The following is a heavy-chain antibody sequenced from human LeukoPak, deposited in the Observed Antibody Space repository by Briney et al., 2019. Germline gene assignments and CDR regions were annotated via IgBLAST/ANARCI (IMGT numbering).Heavy chain of an antibody. J-gene: IGHJ4*02. D-gene: IGHD2-2*01. CDR2: INSDGSWT. CDR1: GTYW. V-gene: IGHV3-74*01. Sequence: GGSLRLSCAASGTYWMHWVRQAPGKGLVWVSHINSDGSWTGYADSVKGRFTTSKDNAKNTVYLQMNNLRAEDTAVYYCVSFYETYWGRGTLVTVSS. CDR3: VSFYETY.